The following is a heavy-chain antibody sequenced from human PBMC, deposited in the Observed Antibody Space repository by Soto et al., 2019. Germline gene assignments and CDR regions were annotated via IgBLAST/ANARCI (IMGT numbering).Heavy chain of an antibody. CDR3: AKLVAAAGTREDAFDI. D-gene: IGHD6-13*01. J-gene: IGHJ3*02. CDR1: GFTFSSYA. V-gene: IGHV3-23*01. Sequence: GGSLRLSCAASGFTFSSYAMSWVRQSPGKGLEWVSAISGSGGSTYYADSVKGRFTISRDNSKNTLYLQMNSLRAEDTAVYYCAKLVAAAGTREDAFDIWGQGTMVTVSS. CDR2: ISGSGGST.